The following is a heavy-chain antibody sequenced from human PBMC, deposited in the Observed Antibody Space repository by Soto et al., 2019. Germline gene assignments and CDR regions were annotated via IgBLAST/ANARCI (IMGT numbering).Heavy chain of an antibody. Sequence: TGGSLRLSCAASGFTFSSYAMSWVRQAPGKGLEWVSAISGSGGSTYYADSVKGRFTISRDNSKNTLYLQMNSLRAEDTAVYYCAKYQGDIVLNWFDPWGQGTLVTVSS. CDR3: AKYQGDIVLNWFDP. V-gene: IGHV3-23*01. D-gene: IGHD2-15*01. CDR2: ISGSGGST. J-gene: IGHJ5*02. CDR1: GFTFSSYA.